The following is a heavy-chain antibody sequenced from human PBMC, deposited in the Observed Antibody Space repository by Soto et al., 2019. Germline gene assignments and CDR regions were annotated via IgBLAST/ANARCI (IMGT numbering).Heavy chain of an antibody. D-gene: IGHD5-18*01. J-gene: IGHJ4*02. Sequence: EVQLVESGGGLVQPGGSLKVSCAASGFTFSDSAMHWVRQASGKGLGWVGRIRNKGYNYATAYTASEKGRFTTSRDDSKNTVYLQMNSLKIDDTAVYYCTARRDWTAVDPLEYWGLGTLVTVSS. CDR3: TARRDWTAVDPLEY. CDR1: GFTFSDSA. V-gene: IGHV3-73*02. CDR2: IRNKGYNYAT.